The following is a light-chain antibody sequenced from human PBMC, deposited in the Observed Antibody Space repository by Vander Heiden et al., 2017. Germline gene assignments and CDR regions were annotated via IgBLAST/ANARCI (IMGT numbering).Light chain of an antibody. CDR3: ASWDDSLNAYV. CDR1: SSNIGRNT. CDR2: NVD. J-gene: IGLJ1*01. V-gene: IGLV1-44*01. Sequence: QSALAQPPSASGTPGQTVTISCSGSSSNIGRNTVNWYKQLPGTAPDLLIYNVDQWHSGVPGRVSGSKSGASASLAISDLQSDDEADYYCASWDDSLNAYVFGSGTKVILL.